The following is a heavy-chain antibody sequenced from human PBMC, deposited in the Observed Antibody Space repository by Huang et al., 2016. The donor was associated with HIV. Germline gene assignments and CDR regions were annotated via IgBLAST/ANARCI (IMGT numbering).Heavy chain of an antibody. J-gene: IGHJ4*02. Sequence: QVQLQESGPGLVKPSQTLSLTCTVSGDSIRSGGYYWTWIRQSPAKGLGWIGYIYYSGSSDYNPPLKSRVSISIDAFKNRVSLKLKSVTVADTAVYYCARAPATHSVFFYWGQGTLVTVSA. CDR3: ARAPATHSVFFY. CDR2: IYYSGSS. V-gene: IGHV4-30-4*08. CDR1: GDSIRSGGYY. D-gene: IGHD3-3*01.